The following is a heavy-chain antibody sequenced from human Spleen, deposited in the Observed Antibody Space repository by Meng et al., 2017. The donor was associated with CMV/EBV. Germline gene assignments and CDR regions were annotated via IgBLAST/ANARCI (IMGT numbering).Heavy chain of an antibody. Sequence: GESLKISCAASRFTFSSHWMHWVRQAPGKGLVWVSRIDNDGSTTAYADSVKGRFTISRDNAKNSLYLQMNSLRAEDTAVYYCARDFGVVIMRSGGMDVWGQGTTVTVSS. D-gene: IGHD3-3*01. CDR2: IDNDGSTT. J-gene: IGHJ6*02. CDR3: ARDFGVVIMRSGGMDV. CDR1: RFTFSSHW. V-gene: IGHV3-74*03.